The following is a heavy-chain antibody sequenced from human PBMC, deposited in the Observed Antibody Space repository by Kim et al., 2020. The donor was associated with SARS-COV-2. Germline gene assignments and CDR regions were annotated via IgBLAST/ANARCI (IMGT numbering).Heavy chain of an antibody. V-gene: IGHV4-34*01. J-gene: IGHJ6*03. CDR3: ASTCSGGSCYSYYYYYMDV. Sequence: SETLSLTCAVYGGSFSGYYWSWIRQPPGKGLEWIGEINHSGSTNYNPSLKSRVTISVDTSKNQFSLKLSSVTAADTAVYYCASTCSGGSCYSYYYYYMDV. CDR2: INHSGST. D-gene: IGHD2-15*01. CDR1: GGSFSGYY.